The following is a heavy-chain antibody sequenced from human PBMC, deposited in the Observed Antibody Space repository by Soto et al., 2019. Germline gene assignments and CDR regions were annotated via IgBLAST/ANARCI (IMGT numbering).Heavy chain of an antibody. J-gene: IGHJ4*02. Sequence: ASVKVSCKASGYTFTNYGVSWVRQAPGQGLEWMGWISAYNTNTRFAQKFQGRVTMTTDASTSTAYLELRSLRSDDTAVYYCARDFIPERAEGFDYWGQGTLVTVSS. D-gene: IGHD2-2*01. V-gene: IGHV1-18*01. CDR2: ISAYNTNT. CDR1: GYTFTNYG. CDR3: ARDFIPERAEGFDY.